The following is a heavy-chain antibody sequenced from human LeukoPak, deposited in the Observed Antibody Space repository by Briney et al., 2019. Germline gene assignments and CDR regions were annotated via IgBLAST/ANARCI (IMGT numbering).Heavy chain of an antibody. CDR2: INHSGST. V-gene: IGHV4-34*01. J-gene: IGHJ4*02. CDR1: GGSFSGYY. D-gene: IGHD3-9*01. Sequence: NPSETLSLTCAVYGGSFSGYYWSWIRQPPGKGLEWIGEINHSGSTNYNPSLESRVTISVDTSKSQFSLKLSSPTAADTAVYYCATGRSIRYFDYWGQGTLLSV. CDR3: ATGRSIRYFDY.